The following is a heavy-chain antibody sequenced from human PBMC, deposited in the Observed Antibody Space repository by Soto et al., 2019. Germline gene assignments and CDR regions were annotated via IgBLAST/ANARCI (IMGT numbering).Heavy chain of an antibody. CDR1: GFSFSDNL. Sequence: QVQLVQSGAEVRKPGASVNISCRASGFSFSDNLINWVRQAPGQSLEWMGWINPDNGKTRYSQTFQGRVTISRHSSASIAYVEVSDLTSDDTAVYYCARDILSVGPRANDAFDVWGQGTMVTVSS. J-gene: IGHJ3*01. D-gene: IGHD2-8*02. CDR3: ARDILSVGPRANDAFDV. CDR2: INPDNGKT. V-gene: IGHV1-3*01.